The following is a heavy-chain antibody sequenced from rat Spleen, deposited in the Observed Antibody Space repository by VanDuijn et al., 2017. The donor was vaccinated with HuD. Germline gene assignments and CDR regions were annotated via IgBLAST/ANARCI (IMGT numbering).Heavy chain of an antibody. CDR2: IYYDGSKM. V-gene: IGHV5-54*01. Sequence: EVKLVESGGGLVQPGNSLTLSCVTSGFTFSNYGMHWIRQAPEKGLEWIAMIYYDGSKMYYADTVKGRFTISRDNSKNTLYLEMNSLRSEDTAMYYCAVRFDYWGQGVMVTVSS. CDR1: GFTFSNYG. CDR3: AVRFDY. J-gene: IGHJ2*01.